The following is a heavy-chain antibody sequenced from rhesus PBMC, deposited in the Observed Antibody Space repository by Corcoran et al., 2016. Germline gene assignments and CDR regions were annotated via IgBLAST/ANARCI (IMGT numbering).Heavy chain of an antibody. CDR3: ASDRGDASGVFDY. V-gene: IGHV4-169*02. CDR2: IYGSGSST. D-gene: IGHD2-39*02. CDR1: GGSISSSY. J-gene: IGHJ4*01. Sequence: QLQLQESGPGLVKPSETLSVTCAVSGGSISSSYWSWIRQAPGKGLEWIGYIYGSGSSTNYNPSLKGRVTLSVDTSKNQLSLKLSSVTAADTAVYYCASDRGDASGVFDYWGQGVLVTVSS.